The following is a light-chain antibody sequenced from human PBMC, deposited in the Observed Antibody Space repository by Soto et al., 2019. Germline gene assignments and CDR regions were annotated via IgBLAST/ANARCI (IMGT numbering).Light chain of an antibody. CDR1: SSHIGRNL. V-gene: IGLV1-44*01. J-gene: IGLJ3*02. Sequence: QSVLTQPPSASGTPGQTVTISCSGNSSHIGRNLVNWYQLRPGTTPGLLIYTNNQRPSAVPDRFSGSKSGTSASLAISGVQSEDEGDYFCALWDDSLNGLRVFGGGTKLTVL. CDR2: TNN. CDR3: ALWDDSLNGLRV.